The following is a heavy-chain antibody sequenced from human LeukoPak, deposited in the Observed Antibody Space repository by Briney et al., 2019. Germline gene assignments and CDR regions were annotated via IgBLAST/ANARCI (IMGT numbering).Heavy chain of an antibody. CDR1: GFTFSSYW. V-gene: IGHV3-74*01. CDR3: ARSNQADDY. CDR2: INPGGSSI. Sequence: GGSLRLSCAASGFTFSSYWMHWVRQVPGKGLAWVARINPGGSSITYADSVKGRFTISRGNAKNTLYLQMDSLRAEDTGVYYCARSNQADDYWGQGTLVTVSS. D-gene: IGHD1-14*01. J-gene: IGHJ4*02.